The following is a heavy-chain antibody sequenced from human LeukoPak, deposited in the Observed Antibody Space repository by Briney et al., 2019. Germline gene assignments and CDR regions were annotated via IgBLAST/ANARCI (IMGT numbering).Heavy chain of an antibody. J-gene: IGHJ6*03. CDR3: ARHGLSDDFWSGYYHYYYYYYMDV. Sequence: AETLSLTCAVSGYSISSGYYWGWIRQPPRKGLEWIGSIYHSGSTYYNPSLKSRVTISVDTSKNQFSLKLSSVTAADTAVYYCARHGLSDDFWSGYYHYYYYYYMDVWGKGTTVTVSS. D-gene: IGHD3-3*01. V-gene: IGHV4-38-2*01. CDR2: IYHSGST. CDR1: GYSISSGYY.